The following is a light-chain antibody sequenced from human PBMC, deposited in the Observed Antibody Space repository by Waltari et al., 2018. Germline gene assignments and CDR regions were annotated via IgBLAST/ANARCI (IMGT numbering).Light chain of an antibody. CDR2: VAS. CDR3: QQYYDVPYT. Sequence: DIQMTQSPSSVSASVGDRVTITCRASQGISSGLAWYQQKPGKAPKLLIYVASSLQSGVPSRFSGSGSGTDFTHTISSLQPEDVAIYYCQQYYDVPYTFGQGTRLEIK. CDR1: QGISSG. J-gene: IGKJ2*01. V-gene: IGKV1-12*01.